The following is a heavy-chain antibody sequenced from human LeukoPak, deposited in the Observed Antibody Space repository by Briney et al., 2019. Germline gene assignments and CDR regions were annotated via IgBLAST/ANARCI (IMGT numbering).Heavy chain of an antibody. D-gene: IGHD7-27*01. CDR3: AKTGDRDY. J-gene: IGHJ4*02. V-gene: IGHV3-7*03. CDR1: GFTFNKSW. Sequence: TGGSLRLSCAASGFTFNKSWMSWVRQAPGKGPEWVANIKEDGTQKYYVDSVRGRFTISRDNAENSLYLQMNSLRGEDTAIYYCAKTGDRDYWGRGTPVTVSS. CDR2: IKEDGTQK.